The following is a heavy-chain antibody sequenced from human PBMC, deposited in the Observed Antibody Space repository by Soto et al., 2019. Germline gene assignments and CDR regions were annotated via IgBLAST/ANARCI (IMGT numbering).Heavy chain of an antibody. CDR2: ISGSGGST. D-gene: IGHD2-2*01. CDR3: AKDMNIVVVPAAIVRVAHMYFDY. CDR1: GFTFSSYA. Sequence: GGSMTLSCTAAGFTFSSYAMSWVRQTTGKGLEWVSAISGSGGSTYYADSVKGRFTISRDNSKNTLYLQMNSLRAEDTAVYYCAKDMNIVVVPAAIVRVAHMYFDYWGQGTLVTVSS. V-gene: IGHV3-23*01. J-gene: IGHJ4*02.